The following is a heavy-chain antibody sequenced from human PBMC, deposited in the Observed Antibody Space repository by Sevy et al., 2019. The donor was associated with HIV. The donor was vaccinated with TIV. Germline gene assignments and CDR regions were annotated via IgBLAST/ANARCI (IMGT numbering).Heavy chain of an antibody. Sequence: GGSLRLSCATSGFIFSSYGMHWVRHAPGKGLEWVGFIRDDGITKYYLDSVKGRFTISRDTSKNTLYLQMNNLSTEDTSLYYCAKGSFLGQKDEAFEVWGQGTMVTVSS. CDR2: IRDDGITK. D-gene: IGHD7-27*01. V-gene: IGHV3-30*02. CDR1: GFIFSSYG. CDR3: AKGSFLGQKDEAFEV. J-gene: IGHJ3*01.